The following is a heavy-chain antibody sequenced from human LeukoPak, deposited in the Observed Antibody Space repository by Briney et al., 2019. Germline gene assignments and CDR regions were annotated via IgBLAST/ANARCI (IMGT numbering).Heavy chain of an antibody. Sequence: GGSLRLSCAASGFTFSNYNMNWVRQAPGKGLEWVSSISSSSSYIYYADSVKGRFTISRDNAKNSLFLQMNSLRAEDTAVYYCARVLRYCSGGNCYSGGLGYMDVWGKGTTVTISS. CDR2: ISSSSSYI. J-gene: IGHJ6*03. CDR1: GFTFSNYN. D-gene: IGHD2-15*01. V-gene: IGHV3-21*04. CDR3: ARVLRYCSGGNCYSGGLGYMDV.